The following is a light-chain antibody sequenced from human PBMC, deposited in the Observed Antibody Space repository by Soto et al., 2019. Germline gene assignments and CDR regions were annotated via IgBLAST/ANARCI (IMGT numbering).Light chain of an antibody. CDR3: QQYSSYPST. CDR2: EAS. V-gene: IGKV1-5*03. CDR1: ETVEGW. J-gene: IGKJ2*01. Sequence: DVQLTQSPSTVSAFVGERVTITCRASETVEGWLAWYQQKPGKAPNLLISEASTLQSGVSSRFSGSGSETDFTLTVSSLQPADSATYYCQQYSSYPSTFGQGTRLEIK.